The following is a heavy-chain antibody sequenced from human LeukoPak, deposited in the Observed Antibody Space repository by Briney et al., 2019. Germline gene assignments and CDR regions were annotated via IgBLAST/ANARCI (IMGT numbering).Heavy chain of an antibody. J-gene: IGHJ6*02. Sequence: SETLSLTCTVSGDSISSYYWSWIRQPPGKGLEWIGYIYNSETTNYNPSPESRVTISEDTSKNQFSLMLTSVTAADTAVYYCARVVYSHYWPEGMDVWGQGTTVTVSS. CDR2: IYNSETT. V-gene: IGHV4-59*01. CDR3: ARVVYSHYWPEGMDV. CDR1: GDSISSYY. D-gene: IGHD4-11*01.